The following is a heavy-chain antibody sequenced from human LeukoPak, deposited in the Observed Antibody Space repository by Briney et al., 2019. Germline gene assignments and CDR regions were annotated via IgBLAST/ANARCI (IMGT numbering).Heavy chain of an antibody. CDR2: ISYDGSNK. J-gene: IGHJ4*02. CDR1: GFTFSSYA. CDR3: ARGEEGWGIVFDF. V-gene: IGHV3-30-3*01. Sequence: PGRSLRLSCAASGFTFSSYAMHWVRQAPGKGLEWVAVISYDGSNKYYADSVKGRFTISRDNAKNSLYLQMNSLKTEDTAVYYCARGEEGWGIVFDFWGQGTLVTASS. D-gene: IGHD1-26*01.